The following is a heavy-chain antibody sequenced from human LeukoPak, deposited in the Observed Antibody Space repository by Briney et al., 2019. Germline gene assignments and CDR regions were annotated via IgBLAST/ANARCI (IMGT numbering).Heavy chain of an antibody. D-gene: IGHD4-17*01. V-gene: IGHV3-30*04. Sequence: GGSLRLSSAASGFTFSSYAMHWVRQAPGKGLEWVAVISYDGSNKYYADSVKGRFTISRDNSKNTLYLQMNSLRAEDTAVYYCASYGERTFDYWGQGTLVTVSS. CDR1: GFTFSSYA. CDR3: ASYGERTFDY. J-gene: IGHJ4*02. CDR2: ISYDGSNK.